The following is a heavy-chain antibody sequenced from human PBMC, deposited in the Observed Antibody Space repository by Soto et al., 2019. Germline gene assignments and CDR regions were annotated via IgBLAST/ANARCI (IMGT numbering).Heavy chain of an antibody. CDR3: AFSPRPGGTGFDY. CDR1: GFTLSDYY. V-gene: IGHV3-11*06. D-gene: IGHD1-26*01. CDR2: ISASSSYT. Sequence: PGGSLRLSCAVSGFTLSDYYMNWMRQAPGKGPESDSYISASSSYTNYADSVQGRFTIPRDNAKNLVYLQMNSLRAEDTAVYYCAFSPRPGGTGFDYWGQGTPATVSS. J-gene: IGHJ4*02.